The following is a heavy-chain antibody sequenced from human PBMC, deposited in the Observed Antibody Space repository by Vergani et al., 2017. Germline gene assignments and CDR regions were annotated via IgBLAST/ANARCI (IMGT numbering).Heavy chain of an antibody. Sequence: QVQLVQSGAEVKKPGSSVKVSCKASGGTFSSYAISWVRQAPGQGLEWMGGIIPIFGTANYAQKFQGRVTITADESTSTAYMELSSLRSEETAVYYCARAKKATTGWGYYYYYYMDVWGKGTTVTVSS. D-gene: IGHD4-11*01. CDR3: ARAKKATTGWGYYYYYYMDV. CDR2: IIPIFGTA. J-gene: IGHJ6*03. V-gene: IGHV1-69*01. CDR1: GGTFSSYA.